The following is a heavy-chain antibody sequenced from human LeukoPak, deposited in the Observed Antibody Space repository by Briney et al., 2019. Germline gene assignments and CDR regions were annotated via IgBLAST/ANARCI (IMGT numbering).Heavy chain of an antibody. CDR3: ARGYSSGPFSYFDY. J-gene: IGHJ4*02. Sequence: GASVKVSCKASGGTFSSYAISWVRQAPGQGLEWMGRIIPILGIANYAQKFQGRVTITADKSTSTAYMELSSLRSEDTAVYYCARGYSSGPFSYFDYWGQGTLVTAPS. CDR1: GGTFSSYA. D-gene: IGHD6-19*01. CDR2: IIPILGIA. V-gene: IGHV1-69*04.